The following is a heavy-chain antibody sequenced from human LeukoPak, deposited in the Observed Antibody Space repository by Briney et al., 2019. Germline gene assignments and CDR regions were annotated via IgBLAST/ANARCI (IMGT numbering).Heavy chain of an antibody. J-gene: IGHJ4*02. V-gene: IGHV3-48*01. CDR1: GFTFSSYS. Sequence: GGSLRLSCAASGFTFSSYSMNWVRQAPGKGLEWVSYISSSSTIYYADSVKGRFTISRDNAKNSLYLQMNSLRAEDTAVYYCARGAIDYWGQGTLVTVSS. CDR3: ARGAIDY. CDR2: ISSSSTI.